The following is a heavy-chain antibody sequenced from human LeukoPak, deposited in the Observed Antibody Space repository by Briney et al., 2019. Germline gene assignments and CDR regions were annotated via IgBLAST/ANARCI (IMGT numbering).Heavy chain of an antibody. CDR2: ISVSGNT. J-gene: IGHJ4*02. CDR3: AKAPVTTCSGAYCYPFDY. D-gene: IGHD2-15*01. CDR1: GFTLSSYA. V-gene: IGHV3-23*01. Sequence: GGSLRLSCAASGFTLSSYAMSWVRQGPGKGLEWVSAISVSGNTYHADSVKGRFTISRDSSKDTLYLQMNSLRAEDAAVYYCAKAPVTTCSGAYCYPFDYWGQGTLVTVSS.